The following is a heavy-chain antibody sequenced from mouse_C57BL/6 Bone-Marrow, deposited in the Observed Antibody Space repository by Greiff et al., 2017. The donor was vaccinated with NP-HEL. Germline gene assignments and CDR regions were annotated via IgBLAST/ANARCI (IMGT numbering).Heavy chain of an antibody. CDR3: ARHTGSSYDAMDY. J-gene: IGHJ4*01. Sequence: VKLMESGPGLVAPSQSLSITCTVSGFSLTSYGVHWVRQPPGKGLEWLGVIWSDGSTTYNYAIKSRLSISKDNSKSQVFFKMNSLQTEDTAMYYCARHTGSSYDAMDYWGQGTSVTVSS. CDR2: IWSDGST. CDR1: GFSLTSYG. V-gene: IGHV2-6-1*01. D-gene: IGHD1-1*01.